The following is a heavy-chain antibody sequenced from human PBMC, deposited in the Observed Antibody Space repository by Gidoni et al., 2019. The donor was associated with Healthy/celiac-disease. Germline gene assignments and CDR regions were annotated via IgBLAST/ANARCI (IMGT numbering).Heavy chain of an antibody. D-gene: IGHD3-10*01. CDR3: ARGIAGYPDYNDYYFDY. CDR2: IKQDGSEK. V-gene: IGHV3-7*04. Sequence: EVQLVESGGGLVQPGGSLRLSCAASGFPFSSHWMSWVRQAPGKGLEWVANIKQDGSEKYYVDSVKGRFTISRDNAKNSLYLQMNSLRAEDTAVYYCARGIAGYPDYNDYYFDYWGQGTLVTVSS. CDR1: GFPFSSHW. J-gene: IGHJ4*02.